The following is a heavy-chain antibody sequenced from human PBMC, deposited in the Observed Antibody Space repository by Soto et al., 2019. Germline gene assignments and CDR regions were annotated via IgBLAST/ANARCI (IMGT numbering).Heavy chain of an antibody. J-gene: IGHJ4*02. CDR2: INAGNFNT. CDR1: GYTFTSYA. Sequence: ASVKVSCKASGYTFTSYAMHLVRQAPVQILELIVWINAGNFNTKYSQKFQGRFTITMYTSAITSYIELSNLRSEDTAVYYCARISVAVTALDYWGQGTLVTVSS. CDR3: ARISVAVTALDY. D-gene: IGHD2-21*02. V-gene: IGHV1-3*01.